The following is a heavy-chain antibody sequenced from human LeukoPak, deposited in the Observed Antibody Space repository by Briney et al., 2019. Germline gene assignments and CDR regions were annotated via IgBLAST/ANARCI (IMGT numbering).Heavy chain of an antibody. CDR2: IRSKANSYAT. V-gene: IGHV3-73*01. Sequence: PGGSLRLSCAASGFTFSGSAMHWVRQASGKGLEWVGRIRSKANSYATAYAASVKGRFTISRDDSKNTAYLQMNSLKTEDTAVYYCWAVAGREGYWGQGTLVTVSS. CDR1: GFTFSGSA. D-gene: IGHD6-19*01. CDR3: WAVAGREGY. J-gene: IGHJ4*02.